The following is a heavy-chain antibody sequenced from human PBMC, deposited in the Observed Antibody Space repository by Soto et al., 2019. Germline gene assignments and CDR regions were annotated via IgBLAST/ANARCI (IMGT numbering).Heavy chain of an antibody. CDR2: IIPNFGTT. V-gene: IGHV1-69*13. CDR1: GGTFSSDA. D-gene: IGHD5-18*01. Sequence: SVKVSCKASGGTFSSDAIDWVRQAPGQGPEWMGGIIPNFGTTNYAQKFQGRATITADESTSTVYMELSSLRSEDTAVYYCARDPVDTSMLTGYYGMDVWGQGTTVTVSS. J-gene: IGHJ6*02. CDR3: ARDPVDTSMLTGYYGMDV.